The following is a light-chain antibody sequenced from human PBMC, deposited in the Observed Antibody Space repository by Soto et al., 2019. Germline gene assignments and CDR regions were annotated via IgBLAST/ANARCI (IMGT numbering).Light chain of an antibody. J-gene: IGLJ2*01. CDR2: GNR. Sequence: QSALTQPPSVSGAPGQSVTISCTGTSTNIGGCYDVSWYQQLPGTAPKLLIYGNRNRPSGVPDRFSGSKSGTTASLAITGLQAEDEADYYCKSYDSSMSGVVFGGGTKLTVL. CDR1: STNIGGCYD. CDR3: KSYDSSMSGVV. V-gene: IGLV1-40*01.